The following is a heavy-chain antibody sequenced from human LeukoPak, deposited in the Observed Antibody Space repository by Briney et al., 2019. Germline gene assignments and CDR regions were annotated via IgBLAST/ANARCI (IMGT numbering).Heavy chain of an antibody. J-gene: IGHJ4*02. CDR3: ARPLVGSTRGFDY. V-gene: IGHV4-38-2*01. D-gene: IGHD1-26*01. CDR2: MSHSGST. CDR1: GFTFTTYH. Sequence: GSLRLSCAASGFTFTTYHMNWVRQAPGKGLEWVGSMSHSGSTYYNPSLKSRVTISVDTSKNQFSLKLTSVTASDTAVYYCARPLVGSTRGFDYWGQGTLVTVSS.